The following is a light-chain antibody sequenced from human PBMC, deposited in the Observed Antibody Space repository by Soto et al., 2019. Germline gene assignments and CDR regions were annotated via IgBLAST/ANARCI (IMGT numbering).Light chain of an antibody. V-gene: IGKV3-20*01. CDR2: GAS. CDR1: QTVSSGF. J-gene: IGKJ4*01. CDR3: HQYYSSPTT. Sequence: EIVLTQSPCTLSVSPGERATVSCRASQTVSSGFLACYQQKVGQAPRLLIYGASTRATGIPDRFSGSGSGTDFTLTIDRLEPEDFAVYYCHQYYSSPTTFGGGTKVEIK.